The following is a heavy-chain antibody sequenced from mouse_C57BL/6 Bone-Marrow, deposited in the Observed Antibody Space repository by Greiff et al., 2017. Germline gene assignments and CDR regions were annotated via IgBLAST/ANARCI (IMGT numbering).Heavy chain of an antibody. CDR2: IYPGDGDT. Sequence: QVQLKQSGAELVKPGASVKISCKASGYAFSSYWMNWVKQRPGKGLEWIGQIYPGDGDTTYNGKFKGKATLTADKSSSTAYMQLSSLTSEDPAVYFCARCSSYSAWFAYWGQGTLVTVSA. CDR1: GYAFSSYW. V-gene: IGHV1-80*01. CDR3: ARCSSYSAWFAY. J-gene: IGHJ3*01. D-gene: IGHD1-1*01.